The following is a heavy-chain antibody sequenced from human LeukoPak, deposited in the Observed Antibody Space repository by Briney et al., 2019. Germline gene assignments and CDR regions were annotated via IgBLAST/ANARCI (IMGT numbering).Heavy chain of an antibody. CDR1: GFTFITYW. CDR2: IKEDGSEK. Sequence: PGGSLRLCCVASGFTFITYWMSWVRQAPGKGLEWVANIKEDGSEKYYVDSVKGRFTISRDNAKNSLYLQMTSLRAEDTAVYYCARVRGIVVEVPTNNGFEPWGQGTLVTVSS. J-gene: IGHJ5*02. D-gene: IGHD2-15*01. CDR3: ARVRGIVVEVPTNNGFEP. V-gene: IGHV3-7*01.